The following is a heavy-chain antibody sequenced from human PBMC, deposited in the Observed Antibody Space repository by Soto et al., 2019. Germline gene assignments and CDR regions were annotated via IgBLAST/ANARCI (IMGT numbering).Heavy chain of an antibody. CDR1: GFTFSSYA. CDR3: AKSRKYFDY. Sequence: QVQLVESGGGVVQPGRSLRLSCAASGFTFSSYAMHWVRQAPGKGLEWVAVISYDGSNKYYADSVKGRFTISRDNSKNTLYLQMNSPRAEDTAVYYCAKSRKYFDYWGQGTLVTVSS. J-gene: IGHJ4*02. V-gene: IGHV3-30-3*02. CDR2: ISYDGSNK.